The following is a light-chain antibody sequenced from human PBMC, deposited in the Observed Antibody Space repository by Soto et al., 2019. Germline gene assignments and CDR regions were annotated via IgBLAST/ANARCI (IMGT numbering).Light chain of an antibody. CDR1: ISNIGGNT. CDR3: AAWDDGLKGWL. CDR2: RDD. J-gene: IGLJ2*01. Sequence: QSALTQAPSTSGTPGQRVTISCSGTISNIGGNTVNWYQQVPGTAPKLLIYRDDQRPSGVPDRFSGSKSATSASLAISGLQSEDEADYYCAAWDDGLKGWLFGGGTKVTVL. V-gene: IGLV1-44*01.